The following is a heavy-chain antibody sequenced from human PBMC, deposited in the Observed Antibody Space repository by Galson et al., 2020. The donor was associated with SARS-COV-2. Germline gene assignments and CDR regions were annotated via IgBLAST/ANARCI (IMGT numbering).Heavy chain of an antibody. J-gene: IGHJ4*02. V-gene: IGHV4-31*03. CDR3: ASGLGGDY. Sequence: SQTLSLTCTVSGGSISSDTSYWSWIRQHPGKGLEWIGYIFYSGFTYYNPSLRSRVSISLDTSKNQFSLKLNSVTAADTAVYYCASGLGGDYWGQGTLVTVSS. CDR1: GGSISSDTSY. CDR2: IFYSGFT. D-gene: IGHD1-26*01.